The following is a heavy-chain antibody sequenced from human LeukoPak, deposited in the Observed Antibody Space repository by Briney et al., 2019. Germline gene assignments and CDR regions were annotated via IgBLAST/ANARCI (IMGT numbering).Heavy chain of an antibody. J-gene: IGHJ5*02. CDR2: IYYSGST. V-gene: IGHV4-39*07. D-gene: IGHD6-6*01. CDR3: ARDWIAARFDP. Sequence: KGLEWIGSIYYSGSTYYNPSLKSRVTISVDTSKNQFSLKLSSVTAADTAVYYCARDWIAARFDPWGQGTLVTVSS.